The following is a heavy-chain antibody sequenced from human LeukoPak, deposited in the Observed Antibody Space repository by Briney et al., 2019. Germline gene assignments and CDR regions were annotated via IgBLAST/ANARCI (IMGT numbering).Heavy chain of an antibody. CDR1: GGSFSGYY. D-gene: IGHD3-22*01. Sequence: PSETLSLTCAVYGGSFSGYYWSWIRQPPGKGLEWIGEINHSGSTNYNPSLKSRVTISVDTSKNQFSLKLSSVTAADTAVYYCARGRPPYYYDSSGYSPWGQGTLVTVSS. V-gene: IGHV4-34*01. CDR3: ARGRPPYYYDSSGYSP. CDR2: INHSGST. J-gene: IGHJ5*02.